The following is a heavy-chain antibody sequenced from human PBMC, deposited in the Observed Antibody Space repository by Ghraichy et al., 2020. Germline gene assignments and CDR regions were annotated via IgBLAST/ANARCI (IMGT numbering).Heavy chain of an antibody. Sequence: LSLTCAGSGFNFGYYWMSWVRQAPGKGLEWVANIKYDGSETHYLDSVKGRFTISRDNAKNSVYMEMNSLRVEDTAVYYCARSIYHEFWSEGYWGQGTLVTVSS. V-gene: IGHV3-7*01. J-gene: IGHJ4*02. D-gene: IGHD3-3*01. CDR3: ARSIYHEFWSEGY. CDR2: IKYDGSET. CDR1: GFNFGYYW.